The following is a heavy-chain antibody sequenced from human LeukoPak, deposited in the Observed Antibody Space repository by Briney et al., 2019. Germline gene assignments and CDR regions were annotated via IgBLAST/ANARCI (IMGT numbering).Heavy chain of an antibody. V-gene: IGHV5-51*01. J-gene: IGHJ2*01. CDR1: GYSFTSFW. Sequence: GESLKISCKGSGYSFTSFWIAWVPQMPGKGLEWMGIIYPGDSDTIYSPSFQGQVTISADKSIDSAYLQWSSLKASDTAMYYCARLIVVVTGRMYFDLWGRGTLVTVSS. CDR2: IYPGDSDT. CDR3: ARLIVVVTGRMYFDL. D-gene: IGHD2-21*02.